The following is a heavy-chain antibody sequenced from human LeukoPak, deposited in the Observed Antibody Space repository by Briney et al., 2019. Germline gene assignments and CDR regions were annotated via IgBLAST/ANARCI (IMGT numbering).Heavy chain of an antibody. Sequence: ASVKVSCKATGYTFTSHYMHWVRQAPGQGLEWMGIINPSGGSTSYAQKFQVRVTITRDTSASTAYMELSSLRSEDTAVYYCARVVTRLREGKYHYDMDVWGQGTTVTVSS. CDR2: INPSGGST. D-gene: IGHD3-10*01. J-gene: IGHJ6*02. CDR3: ARVVTRLREGKYHYDMDV. CDR1: GYTFTSHY. V-gene: IGHV1-46*01.